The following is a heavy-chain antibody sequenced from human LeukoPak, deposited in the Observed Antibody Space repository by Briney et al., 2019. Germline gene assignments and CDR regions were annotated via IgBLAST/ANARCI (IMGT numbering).Heavy chain of an antibody. CDR2: INPNSGGT. J-gene: IGHJ4*02. D-gene: IGHD6-13*01. Sequence: ASVKVSCKASGYTFTSYYMHWVRQAPGQGLEWMGWINPNSGGTNYAQKFQGRVTMTRDTSMSTAYMELSRLRSDDTAVYYCAREGYSSSAEFDYWGQGTLVTVSS. V-gene: IGHV1-2*02. CDR1: GYTFTSYY. CDR3: AREGYSSSAEFDY.